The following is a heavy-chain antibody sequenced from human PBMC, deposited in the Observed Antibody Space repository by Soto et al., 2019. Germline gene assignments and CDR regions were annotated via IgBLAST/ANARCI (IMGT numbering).Heavy chain of an antibody. Sequence: SETLSLTCTVSGGSVSSGSYYWSWIRQPPGKGLEWIGYIYYSGSTNYNPSLKSRVTISVDTSKNQFSLKLSSVTAADTAVYYCARAVVEMATSYFDYWGQGTLVTVSS. CDR1: GGSVSSGSYY. CDR3: ARAVVEMATSYFDY. CDR2: IYYSGST. J-gene: IGHJ4*02. V-gene: IGHV4-61*01. D-gene: IGHD5-12*01.